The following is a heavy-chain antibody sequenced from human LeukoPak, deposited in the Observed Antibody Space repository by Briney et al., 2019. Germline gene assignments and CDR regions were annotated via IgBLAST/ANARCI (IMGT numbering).Heavy chain of an antibody. CDR2: ICVRTGNT. CDR1: GFTFSSYA. D-gene: IGHD1/OR15-1a*01. Sequence: GGSLRLSCAASGFTFSSYAMKWVRQAPGKGLEWVSTICVRTGNTYYADSVKGRFTISRDNSKDTLSLLMNSLRAEDTAIYYCAKGNWDKLEVFDYWGQGTLVTVSS. J-gene: IGHJ4*02. V-gene: IGHV3-23*01. CDR3: AKGNWDKLEVFDY.